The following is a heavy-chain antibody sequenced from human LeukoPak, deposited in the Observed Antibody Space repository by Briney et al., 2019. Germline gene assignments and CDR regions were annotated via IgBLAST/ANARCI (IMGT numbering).Heavy chain of an antibody. CDR3: ARGPKVLTYYYGSGSSYYFDY. CDR2: INHSGST. D-gene: IGHD3-10*01. V-gene: IGHV4-34*01. CDR1: GGSFSGYY. J-gene: IGHJ4*02. Sequence: PSETLSLTCAVYGGSFSGYYWSWIRQPPGKGLEWIGEINHSGSTNYNPSLKSRVTISVDTSKNQFSLKLSSVTAADTAVYYCARGPKVLTYYYGSGSSYYFDYWGQGTLVTVSS.